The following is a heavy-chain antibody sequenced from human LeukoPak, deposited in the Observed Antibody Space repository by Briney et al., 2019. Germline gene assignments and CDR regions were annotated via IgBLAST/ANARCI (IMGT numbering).Heavy chain of an antibody. J-gene: IGHJ6*03. V-gene: IGHV3-9*01. CDR2: ISWNSGSI. CDR1: GFSFDDYA. D-gene: IGHD3-9*01. Sequence: PGRSLRLSCAASGFSFDDYAMHWVRQAPGKGLEWVAGISWNSGSIDYVDSVKGRFTISRDNAKNSLYLQMNSLRAEDTAVYYCAKDSSVGYSDWLAPGGDPYYMDVWGKGTTVTSSS. CDR3: AKDSSVGYSDWLAPGGDPYYMDV.